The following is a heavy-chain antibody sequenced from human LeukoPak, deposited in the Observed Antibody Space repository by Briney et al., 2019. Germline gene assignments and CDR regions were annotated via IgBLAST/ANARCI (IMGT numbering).Heavy chain of an antibody. CDR1: GFTVSSNY. V-gene: IGHV3-53*04. Sequence: GGSLRLSCAASGFTVSSNYMSWVRQAPGKGLEWVSVIYSGSSTYYADSVKGRFTISRHNSKNTLYLQMNSLRAEDTAVYYCARYPPQGLGAAAGIDYYGMDVWGQGTTVTVSS. CDR2: IYSGSST. J-gene: IGHJ6*02. CDR3: ARYPPQGLGAAAGIDYYGMDV. D-gene: IGHD6-13*01.